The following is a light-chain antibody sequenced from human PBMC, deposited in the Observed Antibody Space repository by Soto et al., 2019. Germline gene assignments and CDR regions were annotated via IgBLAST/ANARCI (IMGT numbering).Light chain of an antibody. J-gene: IGKJ3*01. CDR2: AAS. CDR3: QQYDIYPFT. CDR1: QSISKS. V-gene: IGKV1-16*02. Sequence: DIQMTQSPSSLSASVGDRVTITCRASQSISKSLAWFHQTPGQAPKSLIYAASSLQSGVPSKFSGSGSGTDFTLTIRSLQPEDFATYYCQQYDIYPFTFGPGTKVDIK.